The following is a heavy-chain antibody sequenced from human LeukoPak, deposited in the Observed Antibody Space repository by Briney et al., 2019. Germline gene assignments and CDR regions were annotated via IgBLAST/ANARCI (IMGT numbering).Heavy chain of an antibody. V-gene: IGHV4-39*07. D-gene: IGHD3-22*01. J-gene: IGHJ4*02. CDR2: IYYSGST. CDR3: ARDRRGHYYDSSGYYSSHYFDY. CDR1: GGSISSSSYY. Sequence: SETLSLTCTVSGGSISSSSYYWGWIRQPPGKGLEWIGSIYYSGSTYYNPSLKSRVTISVDKSKNQFSLKLSSVTAADTAVYYCARDRRGHYYDSSGYYSSHYFDYWGQGTLVTVSS.